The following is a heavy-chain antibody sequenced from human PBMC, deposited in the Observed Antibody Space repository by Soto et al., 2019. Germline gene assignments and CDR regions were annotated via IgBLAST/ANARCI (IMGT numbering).Heavy chain of an antibody. V-gene: IGHV4-34*01. D-gene: IGHD2-8*02. J-gene: IGHJ4*02. CDR3: ARDKITGLFDY. Sequence: PSETLSLTCAVYGXSFSGYYWTWIRQPPGTGLEWIGEIDHSGSTTYNPSLKSRVTISVDTSNNQISLKLTSVTAADTAVYYCARDKITGLFDYWGQGTLVTVSS. CDR2: IDHSGST. CDR1: GXSFSGYY.